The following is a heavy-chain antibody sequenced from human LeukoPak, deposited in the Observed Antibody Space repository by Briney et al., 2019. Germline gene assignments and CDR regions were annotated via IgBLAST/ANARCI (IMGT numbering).Heavy chain of an antibody. D-gene: IGHD5-12*01. CDR2: ISGSGGST. J-gene: IGHJ4*02. V-gene: IGHV3-23*01. Sequence: GGSLRLSCAASGFTFSSYAMSWVRQAPGKGLEWVSTISGSGGSTYYADSVKGRFTISRDNSKNTLYLQMNSLRAEDTAVYYCAKDVGFGYPGGYGYWGQGTLVTVSS. CDR1: GFTFSSYA. CDR3: AKDVGFGYPGGYGY.